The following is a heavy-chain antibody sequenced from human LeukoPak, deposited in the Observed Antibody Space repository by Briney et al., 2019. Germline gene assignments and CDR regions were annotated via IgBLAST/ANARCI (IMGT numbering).Heavy chain of an antibody. CDR1: GYSFTPYW. V-gene: IGHV5-51*01. CDR3: ARLGGYCSSTSCSRNWFDP. D-gene: IGHD2-2*01. Sequence: GESLKISCENSGYSFTPYWIGWVRQMPGKGLEWMGIIYPGDSDTRYSPSFQGQVTISADKSISTAYLQWSSLKASDTAMYYCARLGGYCSSTSCSRNWFDPWGQGTLVTVSS. CDR2: IYPGDSDT. J-gene: IGHJ5*02.